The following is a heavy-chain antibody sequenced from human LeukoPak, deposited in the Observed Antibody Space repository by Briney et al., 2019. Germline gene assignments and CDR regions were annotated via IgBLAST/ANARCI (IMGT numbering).Heavy chain of an antibody. Sequence: SVNVSCKAAVYTVRICGINWGRQAPGQGLEWMGWSSVYNGDTKYAQKFQGRGTMTTDTSTNTTYMEVRSLPFDDTAVYYCARAHLAARPGWFDAWGQGTLVTVSA. V-gene: IGHV1-18*01. J-gene: IGHJ5*02. CDR2: SSVYNGDT. CDR1: VYTVRICG. D-gene: IGHD6-6*01. CDR3: ARAHLAARPGWFDA.